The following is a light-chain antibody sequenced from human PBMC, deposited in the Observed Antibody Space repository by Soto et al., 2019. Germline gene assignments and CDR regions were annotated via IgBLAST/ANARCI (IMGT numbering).Light chain of an antibody. CDR1: QGVNSLF. Sequence: EIVLTQSPVTLSLSPGERATLSCRASQGVNSLFFGWHQQKPGQSPRLLIYGATNRAAGIPDRFSGSGSGTDFTLTISRLEPEDSAVYFCQQYGVSPKTFGQGTKVDIK. J-gene: IGKJ1*01. CDR2: GAT. CDR3: QQYGVSPKT. V-gene: IGKV3-20*01.